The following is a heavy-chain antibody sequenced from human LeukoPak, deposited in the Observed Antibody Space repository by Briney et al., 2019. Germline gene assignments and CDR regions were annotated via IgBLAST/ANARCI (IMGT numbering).Heavy chain of an antibody. Sequence: GGSLRLSCAASGFTFSSYAMSWVRQAPGKGLEWVSAISGSGGSTYYADSVKGRFTISRDNSKNTLYLQMGSLRAEDMAVYYCARPSSSLLAFDIWGQGTMVTVSS. D-gene: IGHD6-6*01. V-gene: IGHV3-23*01. CDR2: ISGSGGST. CDR3: ARPSSSLLAFDI. J-gene: IGHJ3*02. CDR1: GFTFSSYA.